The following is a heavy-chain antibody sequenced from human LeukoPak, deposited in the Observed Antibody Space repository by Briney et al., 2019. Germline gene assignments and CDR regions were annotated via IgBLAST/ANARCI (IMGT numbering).Heavy chain of an antibody. V-gene: IGHV4-4*09. CDR1: GGSMSSYY. J-gene: IGHJ4*02. CDR2: IYTSGST. D-gene: IGHD6-13*01. Sequence: PSETLCLTCTVSGGSMSSYYWSWIRQPPGKGLEWIGYIYTSGSTNYNPSLKSRVTISVDTSKNQFSLKLSSVTAADTAVYYCARLEAAAGTYYFDYWGQGTLVTVSS. CDR3: ARLEAAAGTYYFDY.